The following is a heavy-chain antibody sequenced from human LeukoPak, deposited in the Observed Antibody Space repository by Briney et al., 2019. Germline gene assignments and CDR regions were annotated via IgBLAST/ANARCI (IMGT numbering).Heavy chain of an antibody. V-gene: IGHV3-74*01. J-gene: IGHJ1*01. CDR1: GSTFSSYS. Sequence: PGGSLRLSCAASGSTFSSYSMNWVRQAPGKGLVWVSRINSDGSSTSYADSVKGRFTSSRDNAKNTLYLQMNSLRGEDTAVYYCARAQIAAAVRYFQHWGQGTLVTVSS. CDR3: ARAQIAAAVRYFQH. D-gene: IGHD6-13*01. CDR2: INSDGSST.